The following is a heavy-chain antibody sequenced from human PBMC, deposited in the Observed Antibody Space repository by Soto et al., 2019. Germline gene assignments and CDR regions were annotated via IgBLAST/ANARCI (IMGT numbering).Heavy chain of an antibody. CDR1: GGTFSSYA. V-gene: IGHV1-69*12. Sequence: QVQLVQSGAEVKKPGSSVKVSCKASGGTFSSYAISWVRQAPGQGLEWMGGIIPIFGTANYAQKFQGRVTITADESTSTAYMGLSSLRSEDTAVYYWARHRDGTTTHKSWYYFDYWGQGTLVTVSS. D-gene: IGHD1-1*01. J-gene: IGHJ4*02. CDR3: ARHRDGTTTHKSWYYFDY. CDR2: IIPIFGTA.